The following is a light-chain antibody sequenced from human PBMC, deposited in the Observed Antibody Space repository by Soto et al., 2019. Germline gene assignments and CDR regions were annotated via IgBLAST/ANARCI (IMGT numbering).Light chain of an antibody. CDR3: AAWDASLNGYV. V-gene: IGLV1-44*01. CDR1: ISNIGSKT. CDR2: NSY. J-gene: IGLJ1*01. Sequence: SVLTHEPSKSGTPGQRVTISCSGSISNIGSKTVNWYQQLPGTVPKLLIYNSYHRPSGVPDRFSGSKSGTSASLAISGLQSEGEADYYCAAWDASLNGYVFGAGTKVTVL.